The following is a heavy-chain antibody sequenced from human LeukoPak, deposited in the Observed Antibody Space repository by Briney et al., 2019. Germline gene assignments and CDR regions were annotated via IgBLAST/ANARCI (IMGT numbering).Heavy chain of an antibody. CDR1: GDSFSGSNYH. J-gene: IGHJ5*02. V-gene: IGHV4-39*07. Sequence: PSETLSLTCTVAGDSFSGSNYHWGWIRQPPGKGLEWIGSVCHSGSTYYNLSLKSRVTISIDTSENQFSLSVTSVTAADTAIYYCAREIEEEQRITMSGVLIMVWFDHWGQGTLVSVSS. D-gene: IGHD3-3*01. CDR2: VCHSGST. CDR3: AREIEEEQRITMSGVLIMVWFDH.